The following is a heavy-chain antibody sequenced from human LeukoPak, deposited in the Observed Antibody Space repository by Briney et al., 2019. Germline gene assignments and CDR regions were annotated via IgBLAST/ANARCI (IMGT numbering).Heavy chain of an antibody. D-gene: IGHD3-9*01. J-gene: IGHJ4*02. Sequence: GGSLRLSCAASGFTFSSYAMHWVRQAPGKGLEWVAVISYDGSNKYYADSVKGRFTISRDNSKNTLYLQMNSLRAEDTAVYYCARVRLRYFDWLLPTNFDYWGQGTLVTVSS. V-gene: IGHV3-30*04. CDR2: ISYDGSNK. CDR1: GFTFSSYA. CDR3: ARVRLRYFDWLLPTNFDY.